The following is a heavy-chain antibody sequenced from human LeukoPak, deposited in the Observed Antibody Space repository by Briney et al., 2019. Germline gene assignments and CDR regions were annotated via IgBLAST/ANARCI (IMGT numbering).Heavy chain of an antibody. J-gene: IGHJ4*02. CDR2: TNLHGTAV. Sequence: GGSLRLSCAVSGLSFSNSWMHWVRQAPGKGLVWVARTNLHGTAVDYAGSVKGRFTISRDNAKNTLFLQMNSLRAEDTAVYYCASAYTYVRLGDHWGQGTLVTVSS. CDR1: GLSFSNSW. CDR3: ASAYTYVRLGDH. V-gene: IGHV3-74*01. D-gene: IGHD3-16*01.